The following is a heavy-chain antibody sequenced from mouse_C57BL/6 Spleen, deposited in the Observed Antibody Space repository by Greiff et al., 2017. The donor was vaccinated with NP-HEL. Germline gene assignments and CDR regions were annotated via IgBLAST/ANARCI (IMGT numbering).Heavy chain of an antibody. V-gene: IGHV1-64*01. CDR3: ASNDYYGSSYYAMDY. CDR2: IHPNSGST. Sequence: VQLQQPGAELVKPGASVKLSCKASGYTFTSYWMHWVKQRPGQGLEWIGVIHPNSGSTNYNEKFKSKATLTVDKSFSTAYMQLSSLTSEDSAVYYCASNDYYGSSYYAMDYWGQGTSVTVSS. CDR1: GYTFTSYW. D-gene: IGHD1-1*01. J-gene: IGHJ4*01.